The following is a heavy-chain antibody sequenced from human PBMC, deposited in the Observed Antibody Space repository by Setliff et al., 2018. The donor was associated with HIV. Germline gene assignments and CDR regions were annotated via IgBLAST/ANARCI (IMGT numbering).Heavy chain of an antibody. V-gene: IGHV4-31*03. CDR3: ARAHHDFWSGYCPFDY. Sequence: LSLTCTVSGDSISSGSYYWSWIRQHPGKGLEWIGYIHYSGSTHYNPSLDSRLTISVDTSQNRFSLKLSSVTAADTAVYFCARAHHDFWSGYCPFDYWGQGTLVTVSS. CDR1: GDSISSGSYY. D-gene: IGHD3-3*01. CDR2: IHYSGST. J-gene: IGHJ4*02.